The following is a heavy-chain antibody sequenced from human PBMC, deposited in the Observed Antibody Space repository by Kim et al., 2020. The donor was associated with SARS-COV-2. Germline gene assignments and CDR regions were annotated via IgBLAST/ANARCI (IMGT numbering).Heavy chain of an antibody. CDR3: ARARFDSSGYYGDY. D-gene: IGHD3-22*01. V-gene: IGHV4-59*01. J-gene: IGHJ4*02. CDR2: IYYSGST. CDR1: GGSISSYY. Sequence: SETLSLTCTVSGGSISSYYWSWIRQPPGKGLEWIGYIYYSGSTNYNPSLKSRVTISVDTSKNQFSLKLSSVTAADTAVYYCARARFDSSGYYGDYWGQGTLVTVSS.